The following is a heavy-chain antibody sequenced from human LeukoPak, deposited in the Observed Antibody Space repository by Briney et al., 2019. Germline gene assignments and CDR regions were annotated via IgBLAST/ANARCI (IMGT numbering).Heavy chain of an antibody. D-gene: IGHD2-8*01. CDR1: GFTFSSYS. CDR2: ISSSSSYI. CDR3: ARGRMRFDP. V-gene: IGHV3-21*01. J-gene: IGHJ5*02. Sequence: PGGSLRLSCAASGFTFSSYSMNWVRQAPGKGLEWVSSISSSSSYIDYADSVKGRFTISRDNAKNSLYLQMNSLRAEDTAVYYCARGRMRFDPWGQGTLVTVSS.